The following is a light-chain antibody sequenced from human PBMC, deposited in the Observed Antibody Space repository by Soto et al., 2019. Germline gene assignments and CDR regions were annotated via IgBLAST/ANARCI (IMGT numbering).Light chain of an antibody. CDR2: GTS. J-gene: IGKJ2*01. Sequence: DIVLTQSPGTLSLSPGERATLSCRASQSISNRYLAWYHQKPGQAPWLLIYGTSNRYTGIPDRFSGSGSGTDFTLTISRLEPEDFALYYCQQYTSSPPMSTFGQGTRLEI. V-gene: IGKV3-20*01. CDR3: QQYTSSPPMST. CDR1: QSISNRY.